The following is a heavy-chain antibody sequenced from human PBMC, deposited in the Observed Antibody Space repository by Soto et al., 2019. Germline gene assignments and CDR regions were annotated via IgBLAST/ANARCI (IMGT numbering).Heavy chain of an antibody. V-gene: IGHV1-2*04. CDR1: GYTFTGFY. Sequence: QVQLVQSGAEVKKPGASVKVSCKASGYTFTGFYMHWVRQAPGQGPEWMGWINPNTSGTSYAQKFQGWVTLTRDTSINTADMELSRLSSDDTAGYYCARDLCGYSGIKGYFYGMDVWGQGTTVTISS. J-gene: IGHJ6*02. D-gene: IGHD5-12*01. CDR3: ARDLCGYSGIKGYFYGMDV. CDR2: INPNTSGT.